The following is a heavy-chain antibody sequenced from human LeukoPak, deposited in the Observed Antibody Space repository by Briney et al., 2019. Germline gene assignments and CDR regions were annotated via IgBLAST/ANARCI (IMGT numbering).Heavy chain of an antibody. J-gene: IGHJ4*02. Sequence: MSSETLSLTCTVAGGSISSYYWSWIRQPAGRGREWIGRIYTSGSTTYNPPLKSGVTTSGDTSKNQFSWKLSSVAAADRSVSYVARGAQGVFDYWGQGTLVTVSS. V-gene: IGHV4-4*07. CDR2: IYTSGST. D-gene: IGHD2-8*01. CDR1: GGSISSYY. CDR3: ARGAQGVFDY.